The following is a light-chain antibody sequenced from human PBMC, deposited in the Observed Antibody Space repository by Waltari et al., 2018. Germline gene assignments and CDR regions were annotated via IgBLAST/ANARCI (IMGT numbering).Light chain of an antibody. V-gene: IGLV2-23*02. CDR3: CSYSGSGSFPYV. Sequence: QSALTQPASVYGSPGQSITLSCTGSRNNLGFYDHVSWYQQPPSKSPKLIIFDVIKRPSGVSDRFSGSKSGNTASLTISGLQTEDDADYYCCSYSGSGSFPYVFGPGTRVAVL. J-gene: IGLJ1*01. CDR2: DVI. CDR1: RNNLGFYDH.